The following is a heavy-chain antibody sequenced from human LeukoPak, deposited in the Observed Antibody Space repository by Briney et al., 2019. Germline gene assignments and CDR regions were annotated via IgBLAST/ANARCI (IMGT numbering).Heavy chain of an antibody. J-gene: IGHJ4*02. CDR2: ISGDNRDT. Sequence: GTSLKVSCKASGYSFRNYGLTWVRQVPGQGLEWMGWISGDNRDTDSAEKFQGRLTMTTDTSTSTAYMDLRSLRSDDTGIYYCARLIRAAALIDYWGQGTLVTVS. D-gene: IGHD6-13*01. CDR3: ARLIRAAALIDY. CDR1: GYSFRNYG. V-gene: IGHV1-18*01.